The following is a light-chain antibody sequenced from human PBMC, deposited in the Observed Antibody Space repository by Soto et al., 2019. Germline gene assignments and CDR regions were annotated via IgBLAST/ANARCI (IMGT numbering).Light chain of an antibody. CDR3: QQYGSSPPT. J-gene: IGKJ1*01. Sequence: EIVLTQSPGTLSLSPGERDTLSCRASQSVSSSYLAWYQQKHGQAPRLLIYGASSRATGIPDRFSGSGSGTDFTLTISRLEPEDFAVYYCQQYGSSPPTFGQGTKVDIK. CDR2: GAS. CDR1: QSVSSSY. V-gene: IGKV3-20*01.